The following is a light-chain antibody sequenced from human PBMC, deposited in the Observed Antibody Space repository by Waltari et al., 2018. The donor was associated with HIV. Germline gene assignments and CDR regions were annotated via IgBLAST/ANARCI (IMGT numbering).Light chain of an antibody. CDR3: QSYDSTGV. V-gene: IGLV1-40*01. Sequence: QSVLTQPPSVSGAPGQRLTTSSTGRSSNIGAGYAVYWYQPLPGTAPHILIYGNRNRPSGVPDRFSGSKSGTSASLAITGLQAEDEAYYYCQSYDSTGVFGGGTKLTVL. CDR2: GNR. CDR1: SSNIGAGYA. J-gene: IGLJ3*02.